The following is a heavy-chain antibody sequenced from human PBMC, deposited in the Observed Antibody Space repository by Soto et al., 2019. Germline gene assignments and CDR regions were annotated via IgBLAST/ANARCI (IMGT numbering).Heavy chain of an antibody. Sequence: SVKVSCKVSGGTFSSYAISWVRQAPGQGLEWMGGIIPIFGTANYAQKFQGRVTITADESTSTAYMELSSLRSEDTAVYYCAIGARRITMVRGVIPAGYYYYGMDVWGQGTTVTVSS. D-gene: IGHD3-10*01. CDR1: GGTFSSYA. CDR2: IIPIFGTA. V-gene: IGHV1-69*13. J-gene: IGHJ6*02. CDR3: AIGARRITMVRGVIPAGYYYYGMDV.